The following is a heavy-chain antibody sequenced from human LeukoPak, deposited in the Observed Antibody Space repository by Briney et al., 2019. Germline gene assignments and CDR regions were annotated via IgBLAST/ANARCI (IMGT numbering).Heavy chain of an antibody. CDR1: GFSFSSYG. V-gene: IGHV3-30*02. CDR2: IRSDGSNK. CDR3: AKVGSFGERDS. D-gene: IGHD3-10*01. J-gene: IGHJ5*01. Sequence: GGSLRLSCAGSGFSFSSYGMHWVRQAPGKGLEWMAFIRSDGSNKYYADSVKGRFTISRDNSKNTLYLQMSSLRAEDTAVYYCAKVGSFGERDSWGLGTLVTVSS.